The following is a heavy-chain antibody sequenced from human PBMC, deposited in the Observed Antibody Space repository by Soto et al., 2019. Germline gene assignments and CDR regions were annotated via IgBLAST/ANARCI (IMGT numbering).Heavy chain of an antibody. CDR1: GGSVSSGSYY. J-gene: IGHJ4*02. D-gene: IGHD5-12*01. Sequence: PSETLSLTCTVSGGSVSSGSYYWSWIRQPPGEGLEWIGYIYYSGSTNYNPSLKSRVTISVDTSKNQFSLKLSSVTAADTAAYYCARYVEMATIDYWGQGTLVTVSS. CDR3: ARYVEMATIDY. CDR2: IYYSGST. V-gene: IGHV4-61*01.